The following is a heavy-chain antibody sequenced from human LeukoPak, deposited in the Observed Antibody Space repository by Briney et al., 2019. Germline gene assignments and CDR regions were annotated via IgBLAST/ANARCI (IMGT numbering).Heavy chain of an antibody. D-gene: IGHD7-27*01. CDR3: ARDDNWGPDY. CDR2: IKPDIDVT. Sequence: ASVKVSCKASGYTFTGHYIHSVRQAPGQGLGWMGWIKPDIDVTYYAQNFQGRFTMTTDTSIITVYMELSSLRSDDTAVYYCARDDNWGPDYWGQGTLVSV. V-gene: IGHV1-2*02. J-gene: IGHJ4*02. CDR1: GYTFTGHY.